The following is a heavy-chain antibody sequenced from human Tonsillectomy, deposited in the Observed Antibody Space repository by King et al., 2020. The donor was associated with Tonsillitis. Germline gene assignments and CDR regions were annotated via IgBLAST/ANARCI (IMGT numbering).Heavy chain of an antibody. CDR3: AREKGGWRAFDY. V-gene: IGHV1-2*02. CDR2: IKPENGGT. D-gene: IGHD6-19*01. J-gene: IGHJ4*02. Sequence: QLVQSGAEVKKPGVSVRVSCQASGYTFTGYSLHWVRQAPGQGLEWMGWIKPENGGTNYAHKFDGRVTMTRDTSINTVYMELTGLRSDDTAIYFCAREKGGWRAFDYGGQGALVTVPS. CDR1: GYTFTGYS.